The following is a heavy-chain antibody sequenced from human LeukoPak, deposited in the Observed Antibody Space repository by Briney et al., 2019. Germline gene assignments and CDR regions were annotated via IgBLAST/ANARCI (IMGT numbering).Heavy chain of an antibody. CDR1: GFTFDDYA. V-gene: IGHV3-43D*04. CDR3: AQGVDPEDDYKAHALDY. CDR2: ISWDGGST. J-gene: IGHJ4*02. D-gene: IGHD5-24*01. Sequence: GGSLRLSCAASGFTFDDYAMHSVRHAPGKGLEWVSLISWDGGSTYYADSVKGRFTISRDNSKHSLYLQMNSLRAEDTAFYYCAQGVDPEDDYKAHALDYWGQGTLVTVSS.